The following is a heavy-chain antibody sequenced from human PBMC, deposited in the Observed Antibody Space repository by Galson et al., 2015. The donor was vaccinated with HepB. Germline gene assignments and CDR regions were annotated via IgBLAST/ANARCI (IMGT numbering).Heavy chain of an antibody. CDR2: ISYDGSNK. J-gene: IGHJ4*02. D-gene: IGHD2-2*02. CDR3: ARGLIPAAITEGFDY. V-gene: IGHV3-30*04. Sequence: SLRLSCAASGFTFSSYAMHWVRQAPGKGLEWVAVISYDGSNKYYADSVKGRFTISRDNSKNTLYLQMNSLRAEDTAVYYCARGLIPAAITEGFDYWGQGTLVTVSS. CDR1: GFTFSSYA.